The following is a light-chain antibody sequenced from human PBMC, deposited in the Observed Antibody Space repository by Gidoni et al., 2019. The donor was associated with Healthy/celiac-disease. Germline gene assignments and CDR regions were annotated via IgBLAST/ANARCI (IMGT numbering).Light chain of an antibody. J-gene: IGKJ1*01. Sequence: DIQMTQSPSTLSASVGDRVTITCRASQRISNWLAWYQQKPGKAPKLLIYDASSLESGVPSRFSGSGSGTEFTLTISSLQPDDCAAYFCQQYNSYDSWTFXQXTKVDIK. CDR2: DAS. V-gene: IGKV1-5*01. CDR1: QRISNW. CDR3: QQYNSYDSWT.